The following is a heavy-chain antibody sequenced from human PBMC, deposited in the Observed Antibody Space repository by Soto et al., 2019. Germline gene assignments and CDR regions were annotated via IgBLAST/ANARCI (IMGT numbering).Heavy chain of an antibody. Sequence: ASVKVSCKAPGYTFTSYYMHWVRQAPGQGLEWMGIINPSGGSTSYAQKFQGRVTMTRDTSTSTVYMELSSLRSEDTAVYYCRAMIVVAADAFDIWGQGTMVTVSS. J-gene: IGHJ3*02. D-gene: IGHD3-22*01. CDR1: GYTFTSYY. CDR2: INPSGGST. V-gene: IGHV1-46*01. CDR3: RAMIVVAADAFDI.